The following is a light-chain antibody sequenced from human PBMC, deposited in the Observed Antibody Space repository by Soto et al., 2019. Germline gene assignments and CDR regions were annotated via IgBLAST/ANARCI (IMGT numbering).Light chain of an antibody. CDR3: QQYGCSPLT. Sequence: EIVLTQSPGTLSLSPGERATLSCRASQSVSSSYLAWYQQKPGQAPRLLIYGASSRSTGIPDRFGGSGSGTDFTLTISRLEHEDFVVYYSQQYGCSPLTFGGGTKVEVK. CDR1: QSVSSSY. J-gene: IGKJ4*01. V-gene: IGKV3-20*01. CDR2: GAS.